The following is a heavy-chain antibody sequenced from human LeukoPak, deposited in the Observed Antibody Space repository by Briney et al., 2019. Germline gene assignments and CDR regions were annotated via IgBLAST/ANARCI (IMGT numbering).Heavy chain of an antibody. Sequence: PSQTLSLTCTVSGGSISSGDYYWSWIRQPPGKGLEWIGYIYYSGSTYYNPSLKSRVTISVDTSKNQFSLKLSSVTAADTAVYYCARAGCSSTSCYIEGYYYMDVWGKGTTVTVSS. CDR1: GGSISSGDYY. J-gene: IGHJ6*03. V-gene: IGHV4-30-4*08. CDR2: IYYSGST. D-gene: IGHD2-2*02. CDR3: ARAGCSSTSCYIEGYYYMDV.